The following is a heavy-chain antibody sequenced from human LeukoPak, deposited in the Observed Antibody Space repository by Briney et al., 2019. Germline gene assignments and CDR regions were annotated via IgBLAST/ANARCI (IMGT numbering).Heavy chain of an antibody. CDR1: GGSFSGYY. CDR3: AFDY. D-gene: IGHD1-26*01. J-gene: IGHJ4*02. V-gene: IGHV4-34*01. CDR2: INHSGST. Sequence: PSETLSLTCAVYGGSFSGYYWSWIRQPPGKGLEWIGEINHSGSTNYNPSLKSRVTISVDTAVYYCARLVDESGTVGAVNPTGAFDYWGQGTLVTVSS.